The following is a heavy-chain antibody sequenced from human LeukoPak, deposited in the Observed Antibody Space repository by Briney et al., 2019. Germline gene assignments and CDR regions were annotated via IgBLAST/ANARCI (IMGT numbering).Heavy chain of an antibody. CDR3: TRVPSVAVPASQRGFDP. Sequence: SETLSLTCAVYGGSFSGYSWSWIRQPPGKGLEWIGEVHHSGSTNYNPSLMSRVTISVDTSRNQFSLRLTSVTAADTAMYYCTRVPSVAVPASQRGFDPWGQGALVTVSS. D-gene: IGHD6-19*01. J-gene: IGHJ5*02. CDR2: VHHSGST. CDR1: GGSFSGYS. V-gene: IGHV4-34*01.